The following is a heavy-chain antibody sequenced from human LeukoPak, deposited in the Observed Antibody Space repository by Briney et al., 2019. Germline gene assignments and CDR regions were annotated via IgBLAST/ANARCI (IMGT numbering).Heavy chain of an antibody. D-gene: IGHD2-15*01. CDR2: INHSGST. J-gene: IGHJ5*02. CDR1: GGSFSGYY. V-gene: IGHV4-34*01. CDR3: ARGLLVVAARRVNLFDP. Sequence: SETLSLTCAVYGGSFSGYYWSWIRQPPGKGLEWIGEINHSGSTNYNPSLKSRVTISVDTSKNQFSLKLSSVTAADTAVYYCARGLLVVAARRVNLFDPWGQGTLVTVSS.